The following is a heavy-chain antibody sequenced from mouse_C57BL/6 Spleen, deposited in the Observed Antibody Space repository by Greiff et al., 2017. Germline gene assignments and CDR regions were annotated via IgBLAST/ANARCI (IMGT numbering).Heavy chain of an antibody. J-gene: IGHJ1*03. V-gene: IGHV5-4*03. CDR2: ISDGGSYT. CDR3: ARGATTSNYSWYFDV. CDR1: GFTFSSYA. Sequence: EVKLVESGGGLVKPGGSLKLSCAASGFTFSSYAMSWVRQTPEKRLEWVATISDGGSYTYYPDNVKGRFTISRDNAKNHLYLQMSHLKSEDTAMYDCARGATTSNYSWYFDVWGTGTTVTVSS. D-gene: IGHD1-1*01.